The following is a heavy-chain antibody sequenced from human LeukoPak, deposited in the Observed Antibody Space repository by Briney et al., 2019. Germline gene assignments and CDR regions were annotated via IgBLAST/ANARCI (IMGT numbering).Heavy chain of an antibody. V-gene: IGHV1-2*02. CDR2: INPNSGGT. CDR1: GYTFTSYY. Sequence: ASVKVSCKASGYTFTSYYMHWVRQAPGQGLEWMGWINPNSGGTNYAQKFQGRVTMTRDTSISTAYMELSRLRSDDTAVYYCARGRYSSSWYGYWGQGTLVTVSS. D-gene: IGHD6-13*01. J-gene: IGHJ4*02. CDR3: ARGRYSSSWYGY.